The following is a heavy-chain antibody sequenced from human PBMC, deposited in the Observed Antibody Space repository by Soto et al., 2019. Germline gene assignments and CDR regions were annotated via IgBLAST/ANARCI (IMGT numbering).Heavy chain of an antibody. D-gene: IGHD6-13*01. J-gene: IGHJ4*02. CDR2: ISWNSGSI. Sequence: EVQLVESGGGLVQPGRSLRLSCAASGFTFDDYAMHWVRQAPGKGLEWVSGISWNSGSIGYADSVKGRFTISRDNAKNSLYLQMNSLRAEDTALYYCAPNSGGAAAPFDYWGQGTLVTVSS. CDR3: APNSGGAAAPFDY. V-gene: IGHV3-9*01. CDR1: GFTFDDYA.